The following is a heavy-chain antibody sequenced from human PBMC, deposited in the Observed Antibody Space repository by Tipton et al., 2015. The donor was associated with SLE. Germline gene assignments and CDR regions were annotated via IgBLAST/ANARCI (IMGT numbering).Heavy chain of an antibody. CDR2: IYYSGGT. CDR1: GGSISSHS. Sequence: TLSLTCTVSGGSISSHSWNWIRQPPGKGLEWIGYIYYSGGTNYNPSLNSRVTISVDMSKNQFSLKLSSVTAADTAVYYCARVAGWIEDAFDIWGQGTMVTVSS. D-gene: IGHD2-2*03. V-gene: IGHV4-59*11. J-gene: IGHJ3*02. CDR3: ARVAGWIEDAFDI.